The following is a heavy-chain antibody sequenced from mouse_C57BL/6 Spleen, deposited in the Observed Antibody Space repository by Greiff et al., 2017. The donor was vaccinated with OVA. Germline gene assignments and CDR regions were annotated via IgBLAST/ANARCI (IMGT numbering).Heavy chain of an antibody. Sequence: VQLKESGPELVKPGASVKISCKASGYSFTDYNMNWVKQSNGKSLEWIGVINPNYGTTSYNQKFKGKATLTVDQSSSTAYMQLNSLTSEDSAVYYCARPFTTVVAYWYFDVWGTGTTVTVSS. CDR2: INPNYGTT. CDR1: GYSFTDYN. D-gene: IGHD1-1*01. J-gene: IGHJ1*03. CDR3: ARPFTTVVAYWYFDV. V-gene: IGHV1-39*01.